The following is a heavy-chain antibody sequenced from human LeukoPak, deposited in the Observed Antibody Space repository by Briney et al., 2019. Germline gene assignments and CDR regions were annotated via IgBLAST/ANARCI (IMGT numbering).Heavy chain of an antibody. J-gene: IGHJ6*03. D-gene: IGHD4-17*01. Sequence: SQTLSLTCTVSGDSMSSDSYFWSWIRQPAGKGLEWLGRSYSSGRTYYNPSLKSRVTISLDTSRNQFSLKLSSVTAADTAVYFCATARADYGDYNSFYYMDVWGKGTTVTVSS. CDR2: SYSSGRT. CDR3: ATARADYGDYNSFYYMDV. CDR1: GDSMSSDSYF. V-gene: IGHV4-61*02.